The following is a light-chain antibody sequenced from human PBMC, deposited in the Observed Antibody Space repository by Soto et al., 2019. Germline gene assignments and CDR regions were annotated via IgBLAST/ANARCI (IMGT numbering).Light chain of an antibody. CDR3: QQYGSSPVT. J-gene: IGKJ1*01. CDR2: GAS. Sequence: EIVLTPAPGTLSMSPRERATLSCRASQSVSSSYLAWYQQKPGQAPRLLIYGASSRATGIPDRFSGSGSGTDFTLTISRLEPEDFAVYYCQQYGSSPVTFRQGTKLDIK. V-gene: IGKV3-20*01. CDR1: QSVSSSY.